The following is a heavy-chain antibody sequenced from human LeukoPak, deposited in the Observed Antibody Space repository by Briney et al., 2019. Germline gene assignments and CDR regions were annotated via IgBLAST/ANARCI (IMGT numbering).Heavy chain of an antibody. J-gene: IGHJ4*02. V-gene: IGHV3-30*18. CDR1: GFTFSSYG. CDR2: ISYDGSNK. D-gene: IGHD6-19*01. CDR3: AKDKSGGWYGNGDY. Sequence: GGSLRLSCAASGFTFSSYGMHWVRQAPGKGLEWVAAISYDGSNKYYADSVKGRFTISRDNSKNTLYLQMNSLRAEDTAVYYCAKDKSGGWYGNGDYWGQGTLVTVSS.